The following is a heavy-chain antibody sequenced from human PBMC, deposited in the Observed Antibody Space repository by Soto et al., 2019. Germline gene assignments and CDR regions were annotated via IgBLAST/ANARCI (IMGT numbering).Heavy chain of an antibody. Sequence: EVQLLESGGGLVQPGGSLRLSCAASGFTFSSYAMSWVRQAPGQGLEWVSAISGSGGSTYYADSVKGRFTISRDNSKNTRYLQMNSRRAEDTAVYYCAISGARDTPTDYWGQGTLVTVSS. J-gene: IGHJ4*02. D-gene: IGHD2-15*01. V-gene: IGHV3-23*01. CDR1: GFTFSSYA. CDR2: ISGSGGST. CDR3: AISGARDTPTDY.